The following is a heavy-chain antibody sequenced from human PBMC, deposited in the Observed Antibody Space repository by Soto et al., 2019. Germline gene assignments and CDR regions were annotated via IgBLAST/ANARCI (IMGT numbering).Heavy chain of an antibody. Sequence: QVQLVESGGGLVKPGGSLRLSCAASGFTFSDYYMSWIRQDPGKGLEWVSYISSSGSTIYYADSVKGRFTISRDNAKNSLYLQMNSLRAVDTAVYYCAREEEVVPAALIIDYWGQGTLVTVSS. D-gene: IGHD2-2*01. V-gene: IGHV3-11*01. CDR3: AREEEVVPAALIIDY. CDR2: ISSSGSTI. CDR1: GFTFSDYY. J-gene: IGHJ4*02.